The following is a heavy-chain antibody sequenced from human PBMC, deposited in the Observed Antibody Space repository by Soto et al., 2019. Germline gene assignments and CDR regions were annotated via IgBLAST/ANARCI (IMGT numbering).Heavy chain of an antibody. J-gene: IGHJ4*02. D-gene: IGHD1-20*01. CDR3: ARDDNWNGHESRGLDY. Sequence: QVQLVESGGGVVQPGRSLRLSCAASGFTFSSYGMHWVRQAPGKGLEWVAVIWYDGSNKYYADSVKGRFTISRDNSKNTLYLQMNSQRAEDTAVYYCARDDNWNGHESRGLDYWGQGTLVTVSS. CDR1: GFTFSSYG. CDR2: IWYDGSNK. V-gene: IGHV3-33*01.